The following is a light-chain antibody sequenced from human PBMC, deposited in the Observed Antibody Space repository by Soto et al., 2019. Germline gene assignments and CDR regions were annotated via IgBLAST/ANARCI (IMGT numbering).Light chain of an antibody. J-gene: IGKJ5*01. V-gene: IGKV3D-15*01. CDR1: QSVSSN. CDR3: QQYNNWPPLT. CDR2: GAS. Sequence: VVVSQSPGTLSLSPGERATLSCRASQSVSSNLAWYQQKLGQAPRLLIYGASTRATGIPARFSGSGSGTEFILTISSLQSEDFAVYYCQQYNNWPPLTFGQGTRLEIK.